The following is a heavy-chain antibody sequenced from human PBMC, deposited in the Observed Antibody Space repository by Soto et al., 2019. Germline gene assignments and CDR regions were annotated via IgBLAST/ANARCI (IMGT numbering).Heavy chain of an antibody. J-gene: IGHJ4*02. CDR1: GFTFSSYE. V-gene: IGHV3-48*03. D-gene: IGHD1-26*01. Sequence: GGSLRLSCAASGFTFSSYEMNWVRQAPGKGLEWVSYISSSGSTIYYADSVKGRFTISRDNAKNSLYLQMNSLRAEDTAVYYCAISREENSFDYWGQGTLVPVSS. CDR2: ISSSGSTI. CDR3: AISREENSFDY.